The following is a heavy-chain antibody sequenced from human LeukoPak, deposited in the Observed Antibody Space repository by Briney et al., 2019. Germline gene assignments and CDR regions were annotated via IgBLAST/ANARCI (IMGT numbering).Heavy chain of an antibody. V-gene: IGHV3-48*03. CDR3: ARGSASSGWYGIDY. CDR2: ISSGGSTI. Sequence: GGSLRLSCAASGFTFRSYEMNWVGQAPGKGLGGGAYISSGGSTIYYADSVKGRFTISRDNAKNSLYLHMNSLRAEDTAVYYCARGSASSGWYGIDYWGQGTLVTVSS. J-gene: IGHJ4*02. CDR1: GFTFRSYE. D-gene: IGHD6-19*01.